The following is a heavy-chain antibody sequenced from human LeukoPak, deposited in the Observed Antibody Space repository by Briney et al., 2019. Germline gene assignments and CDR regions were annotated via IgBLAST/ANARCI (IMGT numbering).Heavy chain of an antibody. CDR1: GGSISSYY. D-gene: IGHD3-22*01. CDR2: IYTSGST. Sequence: PSETLSLTCTVSGGSISSYYWSWIRQPAGKGLEWIGRIYTSGSTNYNPSLKSRVTMSVDASKNQFSLKLSSVTAADTAVYYCASSGYYFNAFDIWGQGTMVTVSS. CDR3: ASSGYYFNAFDI. J-gene: IGHJ3*02. V-gene: IGHV4-4*07.